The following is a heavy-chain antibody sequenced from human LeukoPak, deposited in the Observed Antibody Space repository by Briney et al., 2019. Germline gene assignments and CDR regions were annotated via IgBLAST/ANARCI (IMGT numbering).Heavy chain of an antibody. J-gene: IGHJ4*02. CDR1: GFTFSSYG. V-gene: IGHV3-33*06. CDR2: IWYDGSNK. CDR3: AKGVYGGNSVPENY. Sequence: GRSLRLSCVASGFTFSSYGMHWVRQAPGKGLEWVALIWYDGSNKYYADSVKGRFTISRDNSKNTLYLQMNSLRADDTAVYYCAKGVYGGNSVPENYWGQGTLVTVFS. D-gene: IGHD4-23*01.